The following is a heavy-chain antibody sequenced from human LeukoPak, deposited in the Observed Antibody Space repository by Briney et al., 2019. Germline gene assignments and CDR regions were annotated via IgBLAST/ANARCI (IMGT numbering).Heavy chain of an antibody. CDR2: IYHSGST. CDR3: ARVVIAVYFGVGGNSRWFDP. D-gene: IGHD4-23*01. Sequence: PSETLSLTCAVSGGSISSGGYSWGWIRQPPGKGLEWIVDIYHSGSTYYNPSLKSRVTISVDRSKNQFSLKLSSVTAADTAVYYCARVVIAVYFGVGGNSRWFDPWGQGTLVTVSS. V-gene: IGHV4-30-2*01. J-gene: IGHJ5*02. CDR1: GGSISSGGYS.